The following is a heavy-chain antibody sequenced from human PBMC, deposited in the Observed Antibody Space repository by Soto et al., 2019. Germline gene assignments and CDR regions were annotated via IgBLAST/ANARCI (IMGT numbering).Heavy chain of an antibody. D-gene: IGHD5-12*01. CDR2: INHSGST. J-gene: IGHJ4*02. CDR1: GGSFSGYY. Sequence: SETLSLTCAVYGGSFSGYYWSWIRQPPGKGLEWIGEINHSGSTNYNPSLKSRVTISVDTSKNQFSLKLSSVTAADTAVYYCARGYSGYVKDYWGQGTLVTVSS. V-gene: IGHV4-34*01. CDR3: ARGYSGYVKDY.